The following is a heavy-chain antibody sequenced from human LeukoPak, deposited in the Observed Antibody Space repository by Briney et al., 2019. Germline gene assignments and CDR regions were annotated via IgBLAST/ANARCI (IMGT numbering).Heavy chain of an antibody. Sequence: GGSLRLSCAASGFTFSSYAMSWVRQAPGKGLEWVAGITGSSGTTYYADSVKGRFTISRDNSENTLYLQMNSLRAEDTAVYYCAKDTYSSSWYGYSSGWYSEYFQHWGQGTLVTVSS. D-gene: IGHD6-13*01. CDR3: AKDTYSSSWYGYSSGWYSEYFQH. J-gene: IGHJ1*01. CDR1: GFTFSSYA. V-gene: IGHV3-23*01. CDR2: ITGSSGTT.